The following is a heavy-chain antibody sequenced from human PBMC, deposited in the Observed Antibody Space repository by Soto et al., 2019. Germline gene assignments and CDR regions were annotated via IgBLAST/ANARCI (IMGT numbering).Heavy chain of an antibody. J-gene: IGHJ5*02. Sequence: GGSLRLSCAASGFTFSDYAMHWVRQAPGKGLEWVAVVSHDGRNTHYADSVKGRFTISRDSSKNTVSLEMTSLRAEDTAVYYCARHPERIAQIGWFDPWGQGTLVTVSS. D-gene: IGHD6-13*01. CDR2: VSHDGRNT. CDR1: GFTFSDYA. V-gene: IGHV3-30*03. CDR3: ARHPERIAQIGWFDP.